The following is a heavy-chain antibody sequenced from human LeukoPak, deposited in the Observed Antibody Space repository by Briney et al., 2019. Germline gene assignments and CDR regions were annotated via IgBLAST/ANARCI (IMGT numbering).Heavy chain of an antibody. J-gene: IGHJ4*02. Sequence: PSVKVSCKASGGTFSSYAISWVRQAPGQGLEWMGGIIPIFGTANYAQKFQGRVTITADESTSTAYMELSSLRSEDTAVYYCARDYCTNGVCYPQWGQGTLVTVSS. CDR2: IIPIFGTA. CDR1: GGTFSSYA. V-gene: IGHV1-69*01. CDR3: ARDYCTNGVCYPQ. D-gene: IGHD2-8*01.